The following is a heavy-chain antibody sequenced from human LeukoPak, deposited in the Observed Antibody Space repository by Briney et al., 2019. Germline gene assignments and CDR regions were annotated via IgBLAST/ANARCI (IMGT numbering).Heavy chain of an antibody. Sequence: SETLSLTCTVSGVSISSYYWSWIRQPPGKGLEWIACISYSGSTKYNPSLKSRVTISVDTSKNQLSLKLSSVTAADTAVYHCAREPGFDSSGYLNWFDPWGQGTLVTVSS. CDR2: ISYSGST. V-gene: IGHV4-59*01. CDR3: AREPGFDSSGYLNWFDP. CDR1: GVSISSYY. D-gene: IGHD3-22*01. J-gene: IGHJ5*02.